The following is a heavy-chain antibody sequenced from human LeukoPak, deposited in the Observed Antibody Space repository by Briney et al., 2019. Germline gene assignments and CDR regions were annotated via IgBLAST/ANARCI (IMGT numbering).Heavy chain of an antibody. CDR2: IKQDGSEK. V-gene: IGHV3-7*01. J-gene: IGHJ4*02. CDR1: GFTFSSYW. CDR3: AREKEQVNYYDSSPVDY. Sequence: SGGSLRLSCAASGFTFSSYWMSWVRQAPGKGLEWVANIKQDGSEKYYVDSVKGRFTISRDNAKNSLYLQITSLRAEDTAVYFCAREKEQVNYYDSSPVDYWGQGTLVTVSS. D-gene: IGHD3-22*01.